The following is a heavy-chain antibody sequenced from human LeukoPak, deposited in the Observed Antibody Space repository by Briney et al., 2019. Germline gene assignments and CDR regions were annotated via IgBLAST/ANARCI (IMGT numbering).Heavy chain of an antibody. D-gene: IGHD5-18*01. CDR1: GFTFSSYA. CDR2: ISGSGGST. Sequence: GGSLRLSCAASGFTFSSYAMSWVGQAQGKGLVWVSDISGSGGSTYYADSVEGRFTISRDNSKNTLYLQMNSLRAEDTAVYYCAKTFKVWSYGYYFDYWGQGTLVTVSS. J-gene: IGHJ4*02. CDR3: AKTFKVWSYGYYFDY. V-gene: IGHV3-23*01.